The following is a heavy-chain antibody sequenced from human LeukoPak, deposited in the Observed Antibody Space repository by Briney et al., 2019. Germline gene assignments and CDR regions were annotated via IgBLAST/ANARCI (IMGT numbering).Heavy chain of an antibody. CDR1: GYTFTSYD. CDR2: MNPNSGNT. Sequence: ASVKVSCKASGYTFTSYDINWVRQATGQGLEWMGWMNPNSGNTGYAQKFQGRVTMTRNTSISAAYMELSSLRSEDTAVYYCARLGYGDYSNWFDPWGQGTLVTVSS. V-gene: IGHV1-8*01. CDR3: ARLGYGDYSNWFDP. D-gene: IGHD4-17*01. J-gene: IGHJ5*02.